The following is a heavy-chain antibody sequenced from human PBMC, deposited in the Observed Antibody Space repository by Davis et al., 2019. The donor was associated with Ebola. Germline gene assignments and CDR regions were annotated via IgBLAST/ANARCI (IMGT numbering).Heavy chain of an antibody. J-gene: IGHJ6*02. V-gene: IGHV3-30-3*01. D-gene: IGHD3-10*01. CDR2: ILYDGSNK. CDR1: GFTFSSYA. Sequence: GESLKISCAASGFTFSSYAMHWVRQAPGKGLEWVAVILYDGSNKYYADSVKGRFTISRDNSKNTLYLQMNSLRAEDTAVYYCARGGYYYGSGSYYHYYYYGMDVWGQGTTVTVSS. CDR3: ARGGYYYGSGSYYHYYYYGMDV.